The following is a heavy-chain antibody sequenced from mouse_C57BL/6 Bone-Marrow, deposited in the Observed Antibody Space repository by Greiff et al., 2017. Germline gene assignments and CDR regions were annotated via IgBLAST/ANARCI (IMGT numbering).Heavy chain of an antibody. V-gene: IGHV1-69*01. CDR3: ARSVIYSNDKDY. Sequence: VQLQQPGAELVMPGASVKLSCKASGYTFTSYWMHWVKQRPGQGLEWIGVIDPSDSYTNYNQKFTGKSTLTVDKSSSTAYMQLSSLTSEDSAVYYCARSVIYSNDKDYWGQGTTLTVSS. J-gene: IGHJ2*01. CDR1: GYTFTSYW. D-gene: IGHD2-12*01. CDR2: IDPSDSYT.